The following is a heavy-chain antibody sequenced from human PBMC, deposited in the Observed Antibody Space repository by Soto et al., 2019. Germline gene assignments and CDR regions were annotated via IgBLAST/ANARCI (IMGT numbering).Heavy chain of an antibody. V-gene: IGHV1-3*05. D-gene: IGHD6-19*01. J-gene: IGHJ4*02. CDR2: INAGNGNT. CDR3: ARAVAVPADFDY. Sequence: QVQVVQSGAEEKKPGASVKVSCTASGYTFTGYAMHWVRQAPGQRLEWMGWINAGNGNTKYSQKFQGRVTITRDTSRSTAYMELSSLRSEDTAVYYCARAVAVPADFDYWGQGTLVTVSS. CDR1: GYTFTGYA.